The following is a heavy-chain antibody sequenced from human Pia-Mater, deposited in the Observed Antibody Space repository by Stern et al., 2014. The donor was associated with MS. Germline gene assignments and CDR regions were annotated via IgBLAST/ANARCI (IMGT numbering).Heavy chain of an antibody. J-gene: IGHJ4*02. Sequence: QVQLQESGPGLVKPSQTLSLTCAVTGGSISSAEYYWSWIRQSPGKGLEWIGYIHYSGTTYYNPSLKSRVTISVDTSKNQFSLKLRSVTAADTAVYYCSRDADGYSLVFSYWGRGTLVTVSS. CDR3: SRDADGYSLVFSY. V-gene: IGHV4-30-4*01. D-gene: IGHD5-24*01. CDR1: GGSISSAEYY. CDR2: IHYSGTT.